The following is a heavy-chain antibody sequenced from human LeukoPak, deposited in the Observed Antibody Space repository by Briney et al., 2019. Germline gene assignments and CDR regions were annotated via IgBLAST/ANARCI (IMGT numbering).Heavy chain of an antibody. CDR3: ARDLPMIVVGGDDY. D-gene: IGHD3-22*01. Sequence: ASVKVSCKASGYTFTSYFMHWVRQAPGQGLEWMGIINPSGGSTFYAQKFQGRVTMTRDMSTSTVYMELSSLRSEDTAVYYCARDLPMIVVGGDDYWGQGTLVTVSS. CDR2: INPSGGST. V-gene: IGHV1-46*01. CDR1: GYTFTSYF. J-gene: IGHJ4*02.